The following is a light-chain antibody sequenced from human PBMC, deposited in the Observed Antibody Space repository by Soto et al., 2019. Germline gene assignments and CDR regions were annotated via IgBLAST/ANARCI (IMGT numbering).Light chain of an antibody. CDR1: QSISSW. J-gene: IGKJ1*01. CDR2: DAS. Sequence: DTPLTESRSALSATVGHTVTINCRASQSISSWLAWYQQKPGKAPKLLIYDASSLESGVPSRFSGSGSGTEFTLTISSLQPDDFATYYCQQYNSYSQTSAQGAKVDI. V-gene: IGKV1-5*01. CDR3: QQYNSYSQT.